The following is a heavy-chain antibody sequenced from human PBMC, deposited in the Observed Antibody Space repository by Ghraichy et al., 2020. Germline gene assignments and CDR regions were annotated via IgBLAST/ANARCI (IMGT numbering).Heavy chain of an antibody. CDR3: ARGDYGGNSAQIDY. Sequence: WIGEINHSGSTNYNPSLKSRVTISVDTSKNQFSLNLSDVTAADTAVYYCARGDYGGNSAQIDYWDQ. CDR2: INHSGST. V-gene: IGHV4-34*01. J-gene: IGHJ4*02. D-gene: IGHD4-23*01.